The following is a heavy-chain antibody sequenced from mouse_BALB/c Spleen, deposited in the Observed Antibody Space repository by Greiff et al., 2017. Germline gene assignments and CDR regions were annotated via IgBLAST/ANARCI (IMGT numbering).Heavy chain of an antibody. Sequence: EVKVEESGGGLVKPGGSLKLSCAASGFAFSSYDMSWVRQTPEKRLEWVAYISSGGGSTYYPDTVKGRFTISRDNAKNTLYLQMSSLKSEDTAMYYCATYDYDAWFAYWGQGTLVTVSA. CDR3: ATYDYDAWFAY. J-gene: IGHJ3*01. V-gene: IGHV5-12-1*01. D-gene: IGHD2-4*01. CDR1: GFAFSSYD. CDR2: ISSGGGST.